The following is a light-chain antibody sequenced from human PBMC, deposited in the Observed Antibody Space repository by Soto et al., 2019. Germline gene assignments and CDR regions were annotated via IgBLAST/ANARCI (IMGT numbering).Light chain of an antibody. CDR2: AAS. Sequence: VMTQAPSALSVSPGERATLSCRAIQSISSSYLAWYQQRPGQAPRLLIYAASSRATGIPDRFSGGGSGTEFTVTISSLQSEDFAIYYCQQYDIWPPYTFGQGTKVAIK. V-gene: IGKV3D-15*01. J-gene: IGKJ2*01. CDR1: QSISSSY. CDR3: QQYDIWPPYT.